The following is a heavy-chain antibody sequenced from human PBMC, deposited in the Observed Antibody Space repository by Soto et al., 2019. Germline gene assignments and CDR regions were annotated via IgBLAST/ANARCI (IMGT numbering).Heavy chain of an antibody. V-gene: IGHV4-31*03. CDR1: GGSISSGGYY. D-gene: IGHD2-2*01. CDR2: IYYSGST. CDR3: ARAYINIVVVPAAMEDFAFDI. Sequence: TLSLTCTVSGGSISSGGYYWSWIRQHPGKGLEWIGYIYYSGSTYYNPSLKSRVTISVDTSKNQFSLKLSSVTAADTAVYYCARAYINIVVVPAAMEDFAFDIWGQGTMVTVSS. J-gene: IGHJ3*02.